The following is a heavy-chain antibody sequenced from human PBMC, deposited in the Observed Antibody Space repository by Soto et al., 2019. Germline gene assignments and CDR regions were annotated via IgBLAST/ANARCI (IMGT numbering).Heavy chain of an antibody. CDR2: IKQDGSEK. CDR3: ARRQSTRDYYYYGMDV. CDR1: GFTFSSYW. V-gene: IGHV3-7*03. Sequence: EVQLVESGGGLVQPGGSLRLSCAASGFTFSSYWMSWVRQAPGKGLEWVANIKQDGSEKYYVDSVKGRFTISRDNAKNSLYLQMNSLRAEDTAVYYCARRQSTRDYYYYGMDVWGQGTTVTVSS. J-gene: IGHJ6*02.